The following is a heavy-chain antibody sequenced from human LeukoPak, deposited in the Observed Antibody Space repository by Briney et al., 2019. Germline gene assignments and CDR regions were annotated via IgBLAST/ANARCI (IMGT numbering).Heavy chain of an antibody. Sequence: GGSLRLSCAASGFTFSSYSMNWVRQAPGKGLEWVSYISSSSSTIYYADSVKGRFTISRDNAKNSLYLQMNSLRAEDTAVYYCARLYRSSTSCYILSHYYYYYMDVWGKGTTVTVSS. CDR1: GFTFSSYS. D-gene: IGHD2-2*02. J-gene: IGHJ6*03. CDR3: ARLYRSSTSCYILSHYYYYYMDV. V-gene: IGHV3-48*01. CDR2: ISSSSSTI.